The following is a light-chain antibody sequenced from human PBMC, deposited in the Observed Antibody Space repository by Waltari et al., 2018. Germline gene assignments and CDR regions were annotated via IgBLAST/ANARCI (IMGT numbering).Light chain of an antibody. V-gene: IGKV3-20*01. CDR2: GAS. CDR3: QKYGSSPIT. Sequence: EIVLTQSPGTLSLSPGERATLSCRASQSVSSSSLAWYQQKPGQTPRLLIYGASSRATGIPDRFSGSGSGTDFTLTISRLEPEDFAVYYCQKYGSSPITFGQGTRLEIK. J-gene: IGKJ5*01. CDR1: QSVSSSS.